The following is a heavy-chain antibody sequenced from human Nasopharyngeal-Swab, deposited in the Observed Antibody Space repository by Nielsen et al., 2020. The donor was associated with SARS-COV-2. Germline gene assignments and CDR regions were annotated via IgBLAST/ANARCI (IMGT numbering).Heavy chain of an antibody. CDR1: GFTFSSYG. Sequence: GESLKISCAASGFTFSSYGMHWDRQAPGKGLEWVAVIWYDGSNKYYADSVKGRFTISRDNSKNTLYLQMNSLRAEDTAVYYCARDRTVTTTVYFDYWGQGTLVTVSS. J-gene: IGHJ4*02. D-gene: IGHD4-17*01. V-gene: IGHV3-33*01. CDR3: ARDRTVTTTVYFDY. CDR2: IWYDGSNK.